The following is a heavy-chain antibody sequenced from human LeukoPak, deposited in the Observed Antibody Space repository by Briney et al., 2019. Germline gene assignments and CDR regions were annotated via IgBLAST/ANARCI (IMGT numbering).Heavy chain of an antibody. J-gene: IGHJ4*02. CDR1: GFTFNNHA. CDR2: ISGSGGTT. D-gene: IGHD6-19*01. Sequence: GGSLRLSCAASGFTFNNHAITWVRQAPGKGLEWVSAISGSGGTTYYADSVKGRFTISRDNSKNTLYLQMNSLRPEDTAIYYCAKDFEVHSNGCRGYSDFWGQGTLVTVSS. V-gene: IGHV3-23*01. CDR3: AKDFEVHSNGCRGYSDF.